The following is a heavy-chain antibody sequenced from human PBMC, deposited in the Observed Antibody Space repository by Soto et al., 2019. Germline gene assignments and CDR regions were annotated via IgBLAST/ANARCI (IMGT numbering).Heavy chain of an antibody. CDR3: VKPYDF. J-gene: IGHJ4*02. CDR1: GVIFSSNN. V-gene: IGHV3-64D*08. Sequence: GGSLRLSCSASGVIFSSNNMHWVRQAPGKGLEYVSAITSNGRGTYYTDSVKGRFTISRDNSKNTLYLQMSSLRAEDTAVYYCVKPYDFWGQGTLVTVSS. CDR2: ITSNGRGT.